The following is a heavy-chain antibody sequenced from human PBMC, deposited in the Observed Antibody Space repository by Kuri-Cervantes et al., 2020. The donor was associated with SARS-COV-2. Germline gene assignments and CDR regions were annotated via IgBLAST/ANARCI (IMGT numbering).Heavy chain of an antibody. CDR3: ARPSIAARADAFDI. Sequence: ESLKISCTVSGYSISSGYYWGWTRQPPGKGLEWIGYIYYSGSTNYNPSLKSRVTISVDTSKNQFSLKLSSVTAADTAVYYCARPSIAARADAFDIWGQGTMVTVSS. CDR1: GYSISSGYY. CDR2: IYYSGST. D-gene: IGHD6-6*01. V-gene: IGHV4-38-2*02. J-gene: IGHJ3*02.